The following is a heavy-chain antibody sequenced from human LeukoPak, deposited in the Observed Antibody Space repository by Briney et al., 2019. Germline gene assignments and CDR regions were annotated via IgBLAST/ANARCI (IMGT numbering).Heavy chain of an antibody. J-gene: IGHJ6*02. V-gene: IGHV4-34*01. CDR2: INHSGST. CDR1: GGSFSGYY. Sequence: SETLSLTCAVYGGSFSGYYWSWIRQPPGKGLEWIGEINHSGSTSYKSSLKSRVTISIDTSKNQFSLKLSSVTAADTAVYYCARVPPFITVVRGVIIRPAPPDVWGQGTTVTVSS. D-gene: IGHD3-10*01. CDR3: ARVPPFITVVRGVIIRPAPPDV.